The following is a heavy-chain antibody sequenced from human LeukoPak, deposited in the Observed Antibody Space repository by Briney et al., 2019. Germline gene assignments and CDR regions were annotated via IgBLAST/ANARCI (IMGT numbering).Heavy chain of an antibody. CDR3: ARTYYYDSSGYPQKYFDY. V-gene: IGHV2-5*02. CDR2: IYWDDDK. D-gene: IGHD3-22*01. Sequence: SGPTLVKPTQTLTLTCTFSGFSLSTSGVGVGWIRQPPGKALEWLALIYWDDDKRYSPSLKSRLTITKDTSKNQVVLTMTNMDPVDTATYYCARTYYYDSSGYPQKYFDYWGQGTLVTVST. CDR1: GFSLSTSGVG. J-gene: IGHJ4*02.